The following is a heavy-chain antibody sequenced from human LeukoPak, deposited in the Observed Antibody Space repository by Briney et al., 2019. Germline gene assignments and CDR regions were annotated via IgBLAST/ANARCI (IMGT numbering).Heavy chain of an antibody. D-gene: IGHD2-15*01. CDR1: GYTFTGYY. CDR2: INPNSGGT. Sequence: GASVKVSCEASGYTFTGYYMHWVRQAPGQGLEWMGWINPNSGGTNYAQKFQGWVTMTRDTSISTAYMELSRLRSDDTAVYYCARNCSGGSCYDYWGQGTLVTVSS. CDR3: ARNCSGGSCYDY. J-gene: IGHJ4*02. V-gene: IGHV1-2*04.